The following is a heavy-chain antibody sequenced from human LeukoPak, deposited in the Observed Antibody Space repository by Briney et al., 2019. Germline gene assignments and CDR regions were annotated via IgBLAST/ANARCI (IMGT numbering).Heavy chain of an antibody. D-gene: IGHD6-19*01. CDR3: ARDYSSGLRDY. CDR2: IYTSGST. Sequence: SETLSLTCTVSGGSISSGSYYWSWIRQPAGKGLEWIGRIYTSGSTNYNPSLKSRVTISVDTSKNQVSLKLSSVTAADTAVYYCARDYSSGLRDYWGQGTLVTVSS. CDR1: GGSISSGSYY. J-gene: IGHJ4*02. V-gene: IGHV4-61*02.